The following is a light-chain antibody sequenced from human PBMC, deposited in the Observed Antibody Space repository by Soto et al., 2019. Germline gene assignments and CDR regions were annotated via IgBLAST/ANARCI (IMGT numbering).Light chain of an antibody. J-gene: IGKJ1*01. CDR3: QQYGGSPWT. Sequence: EIVLTQSPGTLSLSPGERATLSCRASQSVSSNYLAWFQQRPGQPPRLIIYGVSTRATGTPDRFSASGSGTDFTITINRLEREDFAVYYCQQYGGSPWTFGQGTKLEIK. CDR1: QSVSSNY. CDR2: GVS. V-gene: IGKV3-20*01.